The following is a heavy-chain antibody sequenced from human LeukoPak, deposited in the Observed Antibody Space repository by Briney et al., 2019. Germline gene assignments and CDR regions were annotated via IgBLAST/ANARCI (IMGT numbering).Heavy chain of an antibody. J-gene: IGHJ4*02. Sequence: ASVKVSCKASGYTFTSYGISWVRQAPGQGLEWMGWIIAYNGNTNYAQKLQGRVTMTTDTSTSTAYMELRSLRADDTAVYYCATTGSGYSYGYLLYWGQGTLVTVSS. CDR3: ATTGSGYSYGYLLY. CDR2: IIAYNGNT. D-gene: IGHD5-18*01. V-gene: IGHV1-18*01. CDR1: GYTFTSYG.